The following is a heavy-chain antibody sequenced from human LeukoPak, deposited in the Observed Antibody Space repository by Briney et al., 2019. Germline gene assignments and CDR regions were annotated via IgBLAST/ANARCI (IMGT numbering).Heavy chain of an antibody. J-gene: IGHJ4*02. V-gene: IGHV4-59*01. CDR3: AGLGSGGYGSGKGSTGY. CDR1: GGSISSYY. D-gene: IGHD3-10*01. CDR2: IYYSGST. Sequence: SETLSLTCTVSGGSISSYYWSWIRQPPGKGLEWIGYIYYSGSTNYNPPLKSRVTISVDTSKNQFSLKLSSVTAADTAVYYCAGLGSGGYGSGKGSTGYWGQGTLVTVSS.